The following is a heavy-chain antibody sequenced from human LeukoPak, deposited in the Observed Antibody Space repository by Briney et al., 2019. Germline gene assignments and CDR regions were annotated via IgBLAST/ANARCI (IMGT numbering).Heavy chain of an antibody. Sequence: PSETLSLTCTVSGGSVSSGSYYWSWIRQPPGKGLEWNGYIYYGGSTNYNPSLKSRVTISVDTSKNQFSLKLSSVTAADTAVYYCARAHRHYSSGWHYYYYYYMDVWGKGTTVTVSS. CDR3: ARAHRHYSSGWHYYYYYYMDV. D-gene: IGHD6-19*01. CDR1: GGSVSSGSYY. CDR2: IYYGGST. J-gene: IGHJ6*03. V-gene: IGHV4-61*01.